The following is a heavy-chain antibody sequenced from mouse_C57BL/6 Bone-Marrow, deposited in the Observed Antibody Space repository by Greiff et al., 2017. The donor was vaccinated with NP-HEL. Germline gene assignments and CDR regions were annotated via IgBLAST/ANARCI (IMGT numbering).Heavy chain of an antibody. Sequence: VQLQQSGAELARPGASVKLSCKASGYTFTSYGISWVKQRTGQGLEWIGEIYPRSGNTYYNEKFKGKATLTADKSSSTAYMELRSLTSEDSAVYFCARYGYYSNYWGKGTLVTVSA. J-gene: IGHJ3*01. CDR1: GYTFTSYG. D-gene: IGHD2-5*01. CDR3: ARYGYYSNY. V-gene: IGHV1-81*01. CDR2: IYPRSGNT.